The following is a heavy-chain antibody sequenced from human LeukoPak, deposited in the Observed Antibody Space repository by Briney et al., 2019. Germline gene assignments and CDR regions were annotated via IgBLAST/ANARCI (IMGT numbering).Heavy chain of an antibody. CDR1: GFTFSGSS. J-gene: IGHJ4*02. V-gene: IGHV3-73*01. CDR2: IRSKANSYAT. D-gene: IGHD2-2*01. CDR3: TRKDVVTAAI. Sequence: GGSLRLSCAASGFTFSGSSMHWVRQASGKGLEWVGSIRSKANSYATAYAASVKGRFTISRDDSKNTAYLQMNSLKTEDTAVYYCTRKDVVTAAIWGQGTLVNVSS.